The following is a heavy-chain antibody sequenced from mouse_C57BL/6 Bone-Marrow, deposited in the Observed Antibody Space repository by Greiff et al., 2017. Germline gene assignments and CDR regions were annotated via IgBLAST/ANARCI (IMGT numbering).Heavy chain of an antibody. J-gene: IGHJ2*01. D-gene: IGHD2-1*01. Sequence: EVMLVESEGGLVQPGSSMKLSYTASGFTFSDYYMAWVRQVPEKGLEWVANINYDGSSTYYLDSLKSRFIISRDNAKNILYLQMSSLKSEDTATYYCAREDGNYEYFDYWGQGTTLTVSS. CDR1: GFTFSDYY. CDR2: INYDGSST. CDR3: AREDGNYEYFDY. V-gene: IGHV5-16*01.